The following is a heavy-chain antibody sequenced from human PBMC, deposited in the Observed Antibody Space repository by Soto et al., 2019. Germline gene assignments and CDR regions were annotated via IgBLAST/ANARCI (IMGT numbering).Heavy chain of an antibody. J-gene: IGHJ2*01. CDR2: IYYSGST. CDR1: GGSISSYY. V-gene: IGHV4-59*01. Sequence: SETLSLTCTVSGGSISSYYCSWIRQPPGKGLEWIGYIYYSGSTNYNPSLKSRVTISVDTSKNQFSLKLSSVTAADTAVYYCARDGYNSGYFDLWGRGTLVTVS. D-gene: IGHD5-12*01. CDR3: ARDGYNSGYFDL.